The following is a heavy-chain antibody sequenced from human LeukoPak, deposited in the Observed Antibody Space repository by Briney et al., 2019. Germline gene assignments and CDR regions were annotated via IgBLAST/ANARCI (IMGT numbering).Heavy chain of an antibody. J-gene: IGHJ4*02. CDR2: IILIFGTA. CDR1: GGTFSSYA. D-gene: IGHD1-7*01. Sequence: SVKVSCKASGGTFSSYAISWVRQAPGQGLEWMGGIILIFGTANYAQKFQGRVTITADKSTSTAYMELSSLRPEDTAVYYCARGGRELELLSKFDYWGQGTLVTVSS. V-gene: IGHV1-69*06. CDR3: ARGGRELELLSKFDY.